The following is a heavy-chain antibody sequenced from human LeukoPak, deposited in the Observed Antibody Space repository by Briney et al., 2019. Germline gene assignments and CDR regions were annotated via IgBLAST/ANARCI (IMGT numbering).Heavy chain of an antibody. CDR3: ASFGGSGSYYNEGVDFDY. Sequence: TGGSLRLSCAASGFTFTNYWMHWVRQAPGKGLEWIGEINHSGSTNYNPSLKSRVTISVDTSKNQFSLKLSSVTAADTAVYYCASFGGSGSYYNEGVDFDYWGQGTLVTVSS. J-gene: IGHJ4*02. D-gene: IGHD3-10*01. CDR2: INHSGST. V-gene: IGHV4-34*01. CDR1: GFTFTNYW.